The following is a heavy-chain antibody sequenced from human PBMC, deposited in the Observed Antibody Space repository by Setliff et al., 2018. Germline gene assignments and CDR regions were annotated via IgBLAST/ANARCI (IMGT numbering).Heavy chain of an antibody. Sequence: SETLSLTCTVSGASVRSHYWSRIRQPPGKGLEWIGFIFYSGDTKSNPSLKSRVTMSVDTSKNQFSLKLSSVTAADTAVYYCARDRTYYGSGTYTRWFDYWGQGALVTVSS. CDR3: ARDRTYYGSGTYTRWFDY. V-gene: IGHV4-59*02. J-gene: IGHJ4*02. CDR1: GASVRSHY. CDR2: IFYSGDT. D-gene: IGHD3-10*01.